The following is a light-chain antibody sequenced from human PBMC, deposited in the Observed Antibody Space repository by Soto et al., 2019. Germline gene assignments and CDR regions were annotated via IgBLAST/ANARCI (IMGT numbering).Light chain of an antibody. CDR3: QSYDSWPL. J-gene: IGKJ5*01. CDR1: QSVGIN. V-gene: IGKV3-15*01. CDR2: GAS. Sequence: EIVVTPSPATLSVYHREGANLSCRASQSVGINLAWYQQKPGQAPRVVVYGASTRATGIPARFSGSGSGTEFTLTISGLQSEDFGVYYCQSYDSWPLFGQVTRLEV.